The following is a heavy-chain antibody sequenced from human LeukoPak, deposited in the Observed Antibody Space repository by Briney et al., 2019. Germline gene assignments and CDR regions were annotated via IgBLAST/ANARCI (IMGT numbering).Heavy chain of an antibody. J-gene: IGHJ4*02. V-gene: IGHV3-7*01. CDR3: ASGRQLGY. CDR1: GFTSSNYW. Sequence: RGSLRLSCAPSGFTSSNYWMSWVRPAPGNGREWVGKIKEEGREKYHMNSGKGRFTISRDNARNALYLQMNSLRADDTAVYYGASGRQLGYWGQGTLVTVSS. CDR2: IKEEGREK. D-gene: IGHD6-13*01.